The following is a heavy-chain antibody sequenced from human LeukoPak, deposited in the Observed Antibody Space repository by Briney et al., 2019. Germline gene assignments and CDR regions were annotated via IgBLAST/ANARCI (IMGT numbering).Heavy chain of an antibody. J-gene: IGHJ4*02. D-gene: IGHD4-23*01. CDR2: IVVGSGNT. Sequence: SVKVSCKASGFTFTSSAVQWVRLARGQRLEWIGWIVVGSGNTNYAQKFQEGVTITRDMSTSTAYMELSSLRSEDTAVYYCAADPVDKGVDYWGQGTLVTVSS. CDR1: GFTFTSSA. CDR3: AADPVDKGVDY. V-gene: IGHV1-58*01.